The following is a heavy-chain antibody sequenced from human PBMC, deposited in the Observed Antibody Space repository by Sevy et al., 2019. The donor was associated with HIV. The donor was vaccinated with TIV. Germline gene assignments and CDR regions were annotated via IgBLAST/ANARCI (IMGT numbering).Heavy chain of an antibody. V-gene: IGHV3-30-3*01. Sequence: GGSLRLSCAASGFTFSSYAMHWVRQAPGKGLEWVAVISYDGSNKYYADSVKGRFTISRDNSKNTLYLQMNSLRAEDTAVYYCARQAYGGGDCYGYFDYWGQGTLVTVSS. CDR3: ARQAYGGGDCYGYFDY. CDR1: GFTFSSYA. D-gene: IGHD2-21*02. CDR2: ISYDGSNK. J-gene: IGHJ4*02.